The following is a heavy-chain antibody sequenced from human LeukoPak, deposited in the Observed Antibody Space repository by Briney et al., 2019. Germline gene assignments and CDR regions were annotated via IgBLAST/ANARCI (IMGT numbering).Heavy chain of an antibody. D-gene: IGHD2-2*01. CDR3: AKRIVPGDTPEYFQH. CDR2: ISVGGNT. Sequence: GGSLRLSCAASGFTFSSYAMSWVRQAPGKGPEWVSTISVGGNTYYADSAKGRVTISRDNSKNTLYLQMNSLRADDTAVYYCAKRIVPGDTPEYFQHWGQGTLVTVSS. CDR1: GFTFSSYA. V-gene: IGHV3-23*01. J-gene: IGHJ1*01.